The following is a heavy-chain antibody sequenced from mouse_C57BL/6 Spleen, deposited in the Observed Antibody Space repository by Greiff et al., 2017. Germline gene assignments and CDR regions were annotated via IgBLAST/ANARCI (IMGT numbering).Heavy chain of an antibody. CDR2: IYPGDGDT. Sequence: VQLQQPGPELVKPGASVKISCKASGYAFSSSWMHWVKQRPRQGLEWIGQIYPGDGDTHYNRKFKGKATLTVDKSSSPAYMQLSSLTSEVSAVLFCARDGGQLRLRFDYWGQGTTLTVSS. J-gene: IGHJ2*01. D-gene: IGHD3-2*02. CDR1: GYAFSSSW. CDR3: ARDGGQLRLRFDY. V-gene: IGHV1-82*01.